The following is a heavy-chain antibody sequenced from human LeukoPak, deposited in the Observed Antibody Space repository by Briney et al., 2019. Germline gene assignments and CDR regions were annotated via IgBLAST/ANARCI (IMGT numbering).Heavy chain of an antibody. J-gene: IGHJ4*02. CDR1: GFTFDDYA. V-gene: IGHV3-21*01. D-gene: IGHD6-19*01. Sequence: GRSLRLSCAASGFTFDDYAMHWVRQAPGKGLEWVSSISSSSSYIYYADSVKGRFTISRDNAKNSLYLQMNSLRAEDTAVYYCARIAVAGTDDYWGQGTLVTVSS. CDR2: ISSSSSYI. CDR3: ARIAVAGTDDY.